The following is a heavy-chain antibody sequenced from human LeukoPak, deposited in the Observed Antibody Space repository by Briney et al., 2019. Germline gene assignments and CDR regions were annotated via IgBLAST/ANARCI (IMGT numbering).Heavy chain of an antibody. CDR2: IYYSGNT. D-gene: IGHD2-15*01. Sequence: SETLSLTCTVSGGSISSSSYYWGWIRQPPGKGLEWIGSIYYSGNTYYNPSLKSQVTISADTSKNQFSLKLSSVTAADTAVYYCARHVDGYYYYGMDVWGQGTTVTVSS. V-gene: IGHV4-39*01. CDR3: ARHVDGYYYYGMDV. J-gene: IGHJ6*02. CDR1: GGSISSSSYY.